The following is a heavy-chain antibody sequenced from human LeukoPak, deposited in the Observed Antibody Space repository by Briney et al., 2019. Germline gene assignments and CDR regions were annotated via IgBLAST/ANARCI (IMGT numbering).Heavy chain of an antibody. CDR3: ARAGYSSSWDHYYYYYYMDV. CDR1: GFTFSSYA. D-gene: IGHD6-13*01. Sequence: GGSLRLSCAASGFTFSSYAMHWVRQAPGKGLEWVAVISYDGSNKYYADSVKGRFTISRDNSKNTLYLQMNSLRAEDTAVYYCARAGYSSSWDHYYYYYYMDVWGKGTTVTVSS. J-gene: IGHJ6*03. V-gene: IGHV3-30*04. CDR2: ISYDGSNK.